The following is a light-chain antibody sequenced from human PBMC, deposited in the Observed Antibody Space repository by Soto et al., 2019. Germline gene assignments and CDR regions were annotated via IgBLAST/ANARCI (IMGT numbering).Light chain of an antibody. Sequence: DIQMIQSPSALSASVGDRVTITCRASQSISRRFAWYQQKPGKAPKLLISDAFSLESGVPAGFSGSGSGTQFTVLFNSLQRGDFSTYYSQQYKSYPWTFGQGTRVEIK. CDR1: QSISRR. CDR2: DAF. V-gene: IGKV1-5*01. J-gene: IGKJ1*01. CDR3: QQYKSYPWT.